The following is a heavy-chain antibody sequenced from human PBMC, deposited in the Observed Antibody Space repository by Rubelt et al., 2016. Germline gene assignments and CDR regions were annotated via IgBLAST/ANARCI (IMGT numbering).Heavy chain of an antibody. CDR2: ISYRSGII. CDR3: ARVGDRSSDNNWFDP. J-gene: IGHJ5*02. Sequence: LQLQESGPGLVKPSETLSLTCTVSGGSISSSSYYWGWIRQPPGKGLEWVSYISYRSGIIHYADSVMGRFTISRDNAKNSLYLQMNSLRDEDTAVYYCARVGDRSSDNNWFDPWGQGTLVTVSS. CDR1: GGSISSSS. V-gene: IGHV3-48*02. D-gene: IGHD6-6*01.